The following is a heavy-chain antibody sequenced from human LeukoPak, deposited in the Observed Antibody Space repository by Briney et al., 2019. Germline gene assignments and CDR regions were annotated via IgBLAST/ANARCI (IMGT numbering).Heavy chain of an antibody. D-gene: IGHD4-17*01. CDR3: ARGTVTIVGKDWFDP. Sequence: PGGSLRLSCAASGFTFSSYAMHWVRQAPGKGLEWVAVISYDGSNKYYADSVKGRFTISRDNSKNTLYLQMNSLRAEDTAVYYCARGTVTIVGKDWFDPWGQGTLVTVSS. V-gene: IGHV3-30-3*01. CDR1: GFTFSSYA. J-gene: IGHJ5*02. CDR2: ISYDGSNK.